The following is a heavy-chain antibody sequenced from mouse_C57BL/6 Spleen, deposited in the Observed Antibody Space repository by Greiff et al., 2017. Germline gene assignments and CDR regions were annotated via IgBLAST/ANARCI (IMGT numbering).Heavy chain of an antibody. CDR2: IDPSDSET. Sequence: QVQLQQPGAELVRPGSSVKLSCKASGYTFTSYWMHWVKQRPIQGLEGIGNIDPSDSETHYNQKFKDKATLTVDKSSSTAYMQLSSLTSEDSAVYYCARKGNYDYAMDYWGQGTSVTVSS. CDR3: ARKGNYDYAMDY. V-gene: IGHV1-52*01. D-gene: IGHD2-1*01. J-gene: IGHJ4*01. CDR1: GYTFTSYW.